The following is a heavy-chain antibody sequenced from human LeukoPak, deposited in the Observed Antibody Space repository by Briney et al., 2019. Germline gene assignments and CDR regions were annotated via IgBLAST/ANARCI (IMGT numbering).Heavy chain of an antibody. D-gene: IGHD2-15*01. J-gene: IGHJ3*02. CDR1: GFTFSSYA. V-gene: IGHV3-23*01. CDR2: ISGSGGST. Sequence: GGSLRLSCAASGFTFSSYAMSRVRQAPGKGLEWVSAISGSGGSTYYADSVKGRFTISRDNSKNTLYLQMNSLRAEDTAVYYCARPPGVAVAFDIWGQGTMVTVSS. CDR3: ARPPGVAVAFDI.